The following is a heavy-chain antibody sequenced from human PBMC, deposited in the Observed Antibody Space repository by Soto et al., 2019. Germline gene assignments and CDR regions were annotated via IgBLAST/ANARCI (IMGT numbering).Heavy chain of an antibody. V-gene: IGHV3-66*01. D-gene: IGHD6-19*01. J-gene: IGHJ4*02. Sequence: PGGSLRLSCAASGFTVSSNYMSWVRQAPGKGLEWVSVIYSGGSTYYADSVKGRFTISRDNSKNTLYLQMNSLRAEDTAVYYCAIAVAILAPFDYWGQGTLVTVSS. CDR1: GFTVSSNY. CDR2: IYSGGST. CDR3: AIAVAILAPFDY.